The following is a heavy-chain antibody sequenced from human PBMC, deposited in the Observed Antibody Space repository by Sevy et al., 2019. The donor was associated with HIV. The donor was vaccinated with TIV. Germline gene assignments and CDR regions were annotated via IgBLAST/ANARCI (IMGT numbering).Heavy chain of an antibody. Sequence: ASLKVSCKASGYTFTSYYMHWVRQAPGQGLEWMGIINPSGGSTSYAQKFQGRVTMTRDTSTSTVYMELSSLRSEDTAVYYCARQPGIAAADNYYYYMDVWGKGTTVTVSS. CDR1: GYTFTSYY. J-gene: IGHJ6*03. CDR2: INPSGGST. V-gene: IGHV1-46*01. D-gene: IGHD6-13*01. CDR3: ARQPGIAAADNYYYYMDV.